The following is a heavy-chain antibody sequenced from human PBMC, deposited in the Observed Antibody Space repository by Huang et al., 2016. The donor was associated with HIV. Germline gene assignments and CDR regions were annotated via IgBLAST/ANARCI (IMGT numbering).Heavy chain of an antibody. D-gene: IGHD5-18*01. CDR2: ISVYNGNT. J-gene: IGHJ6*03. V-gene: IGHV1-18*01. CDR1: GYTFSSFG. Sequence: QVQLVQSGAEVTKPGASVKVSCKAAGYTFSSFGISWVRQAPGQGLEWVGWISVYNGNTKFAQKFQGGLTMTTDTSTSTAYMELRSLGSDDTAVYYCAGGGGIQLWLLGYYYMDVWGNGTTVTVSS. CDR3: AGGGGIQLWLLGYYYMDV.